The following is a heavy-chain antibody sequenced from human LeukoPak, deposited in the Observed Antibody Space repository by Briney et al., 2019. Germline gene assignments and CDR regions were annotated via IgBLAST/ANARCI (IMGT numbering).Heavy chain of an antibody. CDR1: GFTFISYW. J-gene: IGHJ2*01. CDR3: PRDPSLAARPSYSLDL. V-gene: IGHV3-7*01. CDR2: IKQAGSEK. Sequence: GGSLRLSCAASGFTFISYWMTWVRQAPGKGLQWVANIKQAGSEKYYVDALKDRFAISRNNAKTSLYLQINSLRAEDAAVYSCPRDPSLAARPSYSLDLWRRGTLVTVCS. D-gene: IGHD6-6*01.